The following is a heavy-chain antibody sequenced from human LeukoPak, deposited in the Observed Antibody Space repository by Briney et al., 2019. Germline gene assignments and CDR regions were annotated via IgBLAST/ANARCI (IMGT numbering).Heavy chain of an antibody. CDR2: IYPGGTT. V-gene: IGHV3-23*03. D-gene: IGHD1-7*01. J-gene: IGHJ4*02. CDR3: AKEGLELYYFDY. CDR1: GFTFKSYA. Sequence: PGGSLRLSCAASGFTFKSYAMNWVRQAPGKGPEWVSLIYPGGTTYYADAVKGRFTISRDNSKNTLYLQMNSLRAEDTAVYYCAKEGLELYYFDYWGQGTLVTVSS.